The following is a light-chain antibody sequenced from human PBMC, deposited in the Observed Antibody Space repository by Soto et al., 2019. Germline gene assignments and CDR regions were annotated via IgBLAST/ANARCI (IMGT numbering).Light chain of an antibody. V-gene: IGKV3-11*01. CDR3: QQRSNWPLT. CDR2: DAS. J-gene: IGKJ4*01. CDR1: QSVTSY. Sequence: EIVWTQSTATLSFSPGERATLSCRASQSVTSYLAWYQQKPGQAPRLLIYDASNRATGIPARFSGSGSGTDFTLTISSLEPEDFAVYYCQQRSNWPLTFGGGTKVDIK.